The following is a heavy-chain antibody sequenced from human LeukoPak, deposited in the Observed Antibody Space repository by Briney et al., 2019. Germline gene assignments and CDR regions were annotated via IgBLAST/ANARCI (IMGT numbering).Heavy chain of an antibody. J-gene: IGHJ5*02. D-gene: IGHD3-22*01. CDR1: GYTFTGYY. CDR2: IIPIFGTA. Sequence: SVKVSCKASGYTFTGYYMHWVRQAPGQGLEWMGGIIPIFGTANYAQKFQGRVTITADESTSTAYMELSSLRSEDTAVYYCASMLRYYYDSSGYSYLPWGQGTLVTVSS. V-gene: IGHV1-69*13. CDR3: ASMLRYYYDSSGYSYLP.